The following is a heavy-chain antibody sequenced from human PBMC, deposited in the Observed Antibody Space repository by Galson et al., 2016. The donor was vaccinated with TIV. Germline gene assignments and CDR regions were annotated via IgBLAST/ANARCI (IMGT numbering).Heavy chain of an antibody. D-gene: IGHD3-22*01. V-gene: IGHV4-4*07. Sequence: SETLSLTCTVSSGSMNSHSWSWIRQPAGQGLEWLGRIDVSGDTSYSPSLKSRITMSVDMSKNQFSLSLSSVTAADTADYYCATSHVGKYEDSGSFDSWGQGTLVTVSS. CDR2: IDVSGDT. CDR3: ATSHVGKYEDSGSFDS. J-gene: IGHJ4*02. CDR1: SGSMNSHS.